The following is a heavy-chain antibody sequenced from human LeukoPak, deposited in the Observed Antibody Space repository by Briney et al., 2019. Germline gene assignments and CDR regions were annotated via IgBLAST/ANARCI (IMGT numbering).Heavy chain of an antibody. CDR1: GYTFTNYY. J-gene: IGHJ5*02. V-gene: IGHV1-46*01. CDR3: ARGPHKRTYDRDNWFDP. CDR2: INPSSGTT. Sequence: ASVKVSCKASGYTFTNYYMVWVRQAPGQGLEWMGIINPSSGTTNYAQKFQGRVTMTRDRSTSTVYMELSSLRSEDTAVYYCARGPHKRTYDRDNWFDPWGQGTLVTVSS. D-gene: IGHD3-3*01.